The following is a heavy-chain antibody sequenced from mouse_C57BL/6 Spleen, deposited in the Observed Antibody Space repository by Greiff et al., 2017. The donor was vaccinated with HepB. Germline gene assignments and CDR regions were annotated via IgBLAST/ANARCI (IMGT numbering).Heavy chain of an antibody. CDR3: ARPRFITTVVEGSDG. J-gene: IGHJ1*03. D-gene: IGHD1-1*01. Sequence: EVQLQQSGAELVKPGASVKLSCTASGFNIKDYYMHWVKQRTEQGLEWIGRIDPEDGETKYAPQFQGKATITADTSSNTAYLQLSSLTSEDTAFYYCARPRFITTVVEGSDGWGTGTTVTVSS. CDR2: IDPEDGET. CDR1: GFNIKDYY. V-gene: IGHV14-2*01.